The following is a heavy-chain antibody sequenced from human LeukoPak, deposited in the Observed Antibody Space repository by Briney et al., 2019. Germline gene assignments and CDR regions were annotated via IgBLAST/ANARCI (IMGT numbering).Heavy chain of an antibody. CDR3: ASKYYDFWSGYYV. D-gene: IGHD3-3*01. CDR2: ISYNGSNT. J-gene: IGHJ4*02. V-gene: IGHV3-30-3*01. Sequence: GRSLRLSCAASGFTFSSYAMHWVRQAPGKGLERVAGISYNGSNTYYADSVKGRFTISRDTSKNTLYLQMNSLRAEDTAAYYYASKYYDFWSGYYVWGQGTLVTVSP. CDR1: GFTFSSYA.